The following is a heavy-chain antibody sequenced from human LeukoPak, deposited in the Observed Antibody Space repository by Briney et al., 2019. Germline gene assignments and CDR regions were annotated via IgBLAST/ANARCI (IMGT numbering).Heavy chain of an antibody. V-gene: IGHV1-69*13. J-gene: IGHJ3*02. D-gene: IGHD6-25*01. CDR1: GGTFSSYA. CDR3: ARGEIAAGAFDI. CDR2: IIPIFGTA. Sequence: SVKVSCKASGGTFSSYAISWVRQAPGQGLEWMGGIIPIFGTANYAQKFQGRVTITADESTSTAYMELSSLRSEDTAVYYCARGEIAAGAFDIWGQGTMVTVSS.